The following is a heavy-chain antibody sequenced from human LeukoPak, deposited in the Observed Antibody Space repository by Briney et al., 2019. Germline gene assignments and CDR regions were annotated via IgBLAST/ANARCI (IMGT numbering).Heavy chain of an antibody. J-gene: IGHJ5*02. CDR1: GGSFSGYY. CDR2: INHSGST. CDR3: ARRGIQLWLRVSYWFDP. Sequence: PSETLSPTYAVYGGSFSGYYWSWIRQPPGKGLEWIGEINHSGSTNYNPSLKSRVTISVDTSKNQFSLKLSSVTAADTAVYYCARRGIQLWLRVSYWFDPWGQGTLVTVSS. D-gene: IGHD5-18*01. V-gene: IGHV4-34*01.